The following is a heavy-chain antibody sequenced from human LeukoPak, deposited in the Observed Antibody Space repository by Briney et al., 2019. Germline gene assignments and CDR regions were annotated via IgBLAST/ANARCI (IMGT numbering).Heavy chain of an antibody. CDR2: INHSGST. CDR1: GGSFSGYY. Sequence: SETLSLTXAVYGGSFSGYYWSWIRQSPGKGLEWIGEINHSGSTNYNPSLKSRVTISVDTSKNQFSLKLSSVTAADTAVYYCAREGCSSTSCYLGAFDIWGQGTMVTVSS. D-gene: IGHD2-2*01. V-gene: IGHV4-34*01. J-gene: IGHJ3*02. CDR3: AREGCSSTSCYLGAFDI.